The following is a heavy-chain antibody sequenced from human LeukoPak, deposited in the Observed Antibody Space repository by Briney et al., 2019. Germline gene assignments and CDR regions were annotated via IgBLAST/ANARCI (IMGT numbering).Heavy chain of an antibody. CDR2: IYYSGST. V-gene: IGHV4-59*01. D-gene: IGHD5-18*01. CDR3: ARYSYGLDY. CDR1: GGFISSYY. Sequence: SETLALTCTVSGGFISSYYWSWIRQPPGKGLEWIGYIYYSGSTNYNPSLKSRVTISVDTSKNQFSLKLSSVTAADTAVYYCARYSYGLDYWGQGTLVTVSS. J-gene: IGHJ4*02.